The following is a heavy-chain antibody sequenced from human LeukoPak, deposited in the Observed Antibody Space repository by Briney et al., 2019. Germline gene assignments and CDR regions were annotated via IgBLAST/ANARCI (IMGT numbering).Heavy chain of an antibody. D-gene: IGHD3-16*01. CDR3: ARLISRNWFDP. V-gene: IGHV3-11*06. CDR1: GFTFSDYY. Sequence: TGGSLRLSRAASGFTFSDYYMSWIRQAPGKGLEWVSYISSSSSYTNYADSVKGRFTISRDNAKNSLYLQRNSLRAEDTAVYYCARLISRNWFDPWGQGTLVTVSS. J-gene: IGHJ5*02. CDR2: ISSSSSYT.